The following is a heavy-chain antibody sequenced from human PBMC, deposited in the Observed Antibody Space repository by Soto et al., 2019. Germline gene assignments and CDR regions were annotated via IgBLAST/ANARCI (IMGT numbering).Heavy chain of an antibody. D-gene: IGHD6-19*01. Sequence: GGSLRLSCAASGFTFSGYGMHWVRQAPGKGLEWVAAISNDGRTKYYADSVKGRFTISRDNSKGTLDLQMNSLRVEDTAIYYCAKDRVSEHNGGWPQGHWG. CDR3: AKDRVSEHNGGWPQGH. J-gene: IGHJ1*01. CDR2: ISNDGRTK. CDR1: GFTFSGYG. V-gene: IGHV3-30*18.